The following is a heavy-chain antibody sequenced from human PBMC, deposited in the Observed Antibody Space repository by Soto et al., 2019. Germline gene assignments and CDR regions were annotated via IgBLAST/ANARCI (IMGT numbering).Heavy chain of an antibody. Sequence: EVQLVESGGGLVQPGGSLRLSCAASGFTFSSYEMNWVRQAPGKGLEWVSYISSSGSTIYYADSVKGRFTISRDNAKNSLYLQMNSLRAEDTAVYYCARDQGGYSGYDGGLDYWGQGTLVTVSS. CDR2: ISSSGSTI. CDR3: ARDQGGYSGYDGGLDY. D-gene: IGHD5-12*01. J-gene: IGHJ4*02. CDR1: GFTFSSYE. V-gene: IGHV3-48*03.